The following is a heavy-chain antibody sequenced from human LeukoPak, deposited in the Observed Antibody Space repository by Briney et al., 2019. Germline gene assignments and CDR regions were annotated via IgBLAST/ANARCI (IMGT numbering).Heavy chain of an antibody. Sequence: SETLSLTCAVYGESFSGYYWSWIRQPPGKGLEWIGEINHSGSTNYNPSLKSRVTISVDTSKNQFSLKLSSVTAADTAVYYCARVLWGIVVVPAAMKIFDYWGQGTLVTVSS. CDR3: ARVLWGIVVVPAAMKIFDY. V-gene: IGHV4-34*01. CDR1: GESFSGYY. J-gene: IGHJ4*02. D-gene: IGHD2-2*01. CDR2: INHSGST.